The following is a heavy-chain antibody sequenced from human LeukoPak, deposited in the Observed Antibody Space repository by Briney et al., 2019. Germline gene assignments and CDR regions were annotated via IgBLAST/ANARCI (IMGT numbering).Heavy chain of an antibody. J-gene: IGHJ4*02. D-gene: IGHD3-10*01. CDR3: AKDYAYYYGSGIGGFDY. CDR2: ISGSGATT. Sequence: PGGSLRLSCAAPGFTFSSYAMSWARQAPGKGLEWVSAISGSGATTYYADSVKGRFTISRDKSNNTLYLQMNSLRAEDTAVYYCAKDYAYYYGSGIGGFDYWGQGTLVTVSS. CDR1: GFTFSSYA. V-gene: IGHV3-23*01.